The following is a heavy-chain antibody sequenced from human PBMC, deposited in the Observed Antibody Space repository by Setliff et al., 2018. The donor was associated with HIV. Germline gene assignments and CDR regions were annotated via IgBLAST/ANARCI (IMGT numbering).Heavy chain of an antibody. J-gene: IGHJ6*02. CDR2: SYHSGSP. CDR3: ARMGAARPLYYYGMDV. CDR1: RGSISSGGYY. V-gene: IGHV4-31*03. Sequence: PSETLSLTCTVSRGSISSGGYYWSWIRQHPGKGLEWIGYSYHSGSPSYNPSLKSRTTISVDTSKNEFSLKLSSVTAADTAVYYCARMGAARPLYYYGMDVWGRGTTVTVSS. D-gene: IGHD6-6*01.